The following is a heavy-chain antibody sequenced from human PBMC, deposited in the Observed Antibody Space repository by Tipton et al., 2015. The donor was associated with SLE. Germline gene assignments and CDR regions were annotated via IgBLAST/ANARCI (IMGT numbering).Heavy chain of an antibody. CDR3: ARVRATRENSDFWSGYFFDY. CDR1: GGTFSSYA. J-gene: IGHJ4*02. V-gene: IGHV1-69*04. D-gene: IGHD3-3*01. CDR2: IYSRGNK. Sequence: QSGAEVKKPGSSVKVSCKAYGGTFSSYALSWVRQAPGQGLEWIGSIYSRGNKFYNPTLMSRVTILLDTSKNQFSLSLSSVNAADTAVYYCARVRATRENSDFWSGYFFDYWGQGTLVSVSS.